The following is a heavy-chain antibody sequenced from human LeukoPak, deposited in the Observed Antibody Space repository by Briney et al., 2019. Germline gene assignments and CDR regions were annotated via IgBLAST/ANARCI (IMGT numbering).Heavy chain of an antibody. J-gene: IGHJ4*02. CDR1: GYTFTSYY. CDR3: ARDRIAVAGTQVVHFDY. V-gene: IGHV1-46*01. D-gene: IGHD6-19*01. CDR2: INPSGGST. Sequence: GASVKVSCKASGYTFTSYYMHWVRQAPGQGLEWMGIINPSGGSTSYAQKFQGRVTMTRDMSTSTVYMELSSLRSEDTAVYYCARDRIAVAGTQVVHFDYWGQGTLVTVSS.